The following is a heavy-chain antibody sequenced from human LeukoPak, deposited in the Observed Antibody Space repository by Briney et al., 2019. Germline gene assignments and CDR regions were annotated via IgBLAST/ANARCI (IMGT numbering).Heavy chain of an antibody. CDR1: GYTFTGYY. CDR2: INPNSGGT. V-gene: IGHV1-2*06. Sequence: GASVKVSCKASGYTFTGYYMHWVRQAPGQGLEWMGRINPNSGGTNYAQKFQGRVTMTGDTSISTAYMELSRLRSDDTAVYYCAGSDFWSGSYFDYWGQGTLVTVSS. CDR3: AGSDFWSGSYFDY. D-gene: IGHD3-3*01. J-gene: IGHJ4*02.